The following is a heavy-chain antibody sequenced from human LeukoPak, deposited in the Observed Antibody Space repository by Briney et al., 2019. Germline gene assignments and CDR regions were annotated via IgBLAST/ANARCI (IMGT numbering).Heavy chain of an antibody. V-gene: IGHV4-59*08. CDR3: ARLPYADNVYFQH. D-gene: IGHD1-1*01. Sequence: TSETLSLTCAVSGGSINSYSWSWIRLPPGRGLEWIGYISYSGSTNYNPSLKSRVTISVDTSKNQFSLKLSSVTAADTAVYYCARLPYADNVYFQHWGQGTLVTVSS. CDR2: ISYSGST. CDR1: GGSINSYS. J-gene: IGHJ1*01.